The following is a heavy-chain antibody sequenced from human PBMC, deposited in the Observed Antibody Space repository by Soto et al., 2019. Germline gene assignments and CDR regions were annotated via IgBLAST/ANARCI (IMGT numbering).Heavy chain of an antibody. D-gene: IGHD1-1*01. J-gene: IGHJ6*02. CDR3: ARGTTTSAFSAMDV. CDR2: ISYDGSNK. Sequence: QVQLVESGGGVVQPGRSRRLSCAASGFTFSNNAMDWVRQAPGKGLEWVAVISYDGSNKYIAESVKGRFTISRDNSKNTLFLQMNSLRAEDTAVYYCARGTTTSAFSAMDVWGQGTTVTVSS. CDR1: GFTFSNNA. V-gene: IGHV3-30-3*01.